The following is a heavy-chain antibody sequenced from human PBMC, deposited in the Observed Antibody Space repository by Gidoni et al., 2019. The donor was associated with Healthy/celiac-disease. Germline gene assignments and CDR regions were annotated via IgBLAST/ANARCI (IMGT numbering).Heavy chain of an antibody. J-gene: IGHJ3*02. Sequence: ANYAQKFQGRVTITADESTSTAYMELSSLRSEDTAVYYCASVTTVTTRNHFAFDIWGQGTMVTVSS. V-gene: IGHV1-69*01. CDR3: ASVTTVTTRNHFAFDI. D-gene: IGHD4-17*01. CDR2: A.